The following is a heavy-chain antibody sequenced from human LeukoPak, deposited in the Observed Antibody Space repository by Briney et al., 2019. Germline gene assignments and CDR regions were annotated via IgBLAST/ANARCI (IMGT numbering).Heavy chain of an antibody. CDR1: GYTFTSYH. CDR3: ARDRDDFWSGPDNAFDY. J-gene: IGHJ4*02. Sequence: ASVKVSCKASGYTFTSYHMHWVRQAPGQGLEWMGIINPSGGRTSNAQKFQGRVTITRDTSASTAYMELSSLRSEDTAVYYCARDRDDFWSGPDNAFDYWGQGTLVTVSS. CDR2: INPSGGRT. V-gene: IGHV1-46*01. D-gene: IGHD3-3*01.